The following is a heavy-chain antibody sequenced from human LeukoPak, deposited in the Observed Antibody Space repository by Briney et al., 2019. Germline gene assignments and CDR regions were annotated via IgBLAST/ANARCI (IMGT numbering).Heavy chain of an antibody. CDR1: GYTLTDYY. Sequence: ASVKASCKASGYTLTDYYVHWVRLAPGQGLEWMGWINPNSGGTSYAQKFQGRVTMTRDTSISTAYMELSRLRSDDTAVYFCAGDSRYNNVGDYWGQGTLVTVSS. V-gene: IGHV1-2*02. CDR3: AGDSRYNNVGDY. CDR2: INPNSGGT. D-gene: IGHD3-10*01. J-gene: IGHJ4*02.